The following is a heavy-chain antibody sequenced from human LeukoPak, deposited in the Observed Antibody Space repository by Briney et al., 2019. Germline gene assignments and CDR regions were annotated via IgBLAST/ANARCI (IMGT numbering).Heavy chain of an antibody. Sequence: PGGSLRLSCAASGFTFSGSAMRWVRQASGKGLEWVGRIRSKANSYATAYAASVKGRFTISRDDSKNTAYLQMNSLKTEDAAVYYCTRQGFLGYCSSTSCFDYWGQGTLVTVSS. CDR2: IRSKANSYAT. V-gene: IGHV3-73*01. CDR1: GFTFSGSA. D-gene: IGHD2-2*01. CDR3: TRQGFLGYCSSTSCFDY. J-gene: IGHJ4*02.